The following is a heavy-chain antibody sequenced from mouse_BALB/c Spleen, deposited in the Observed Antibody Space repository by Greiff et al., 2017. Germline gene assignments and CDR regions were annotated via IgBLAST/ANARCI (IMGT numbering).Heavy chain of an antibody. CDR1: GFTFSSFG. D-gene: IGHD1-1*01. J-gene: IGHJ4*01. CDR3: ARYYYGSSYLAMDY. CDR2: ISSGSSTI. V-gene: IGHV5-17*02. Sequence: EVKLVESGGGLVKPGGSRKLSCAASGFTFSSFGMHWVRQAPEKGLEWVAYISSGSSTIYYADTVKGRFTISRDNPKNTLFLQMTSLRSEDTAMYYCARYYYGSSYLAMDYWGQGTSVTVSS.